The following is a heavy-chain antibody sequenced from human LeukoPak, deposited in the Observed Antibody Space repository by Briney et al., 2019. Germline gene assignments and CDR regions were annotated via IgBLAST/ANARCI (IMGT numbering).Heavy chain of an antibody. J-gene: IGHJ4*02. CDR1: GYTFTSYG. V-gene: IGHV1-18*01. CDR3: ARDGDHYGSGIVADY. Sequence: GASVKVSCKASGYTFTSYGISWVRQAPGQGLEWMGWISAYNGNTNYAQKLQGRVTMTTDTSTSTAYMELRSLRSDDTAVYYCARDGDHYGSGIVADYWGQGTLVTVST. D-gene: IGHD3-10*01. CDR2: ISAYNGNT.